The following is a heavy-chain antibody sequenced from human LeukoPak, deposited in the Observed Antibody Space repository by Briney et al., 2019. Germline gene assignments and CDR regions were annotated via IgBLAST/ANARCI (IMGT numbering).Heavy chain of an antibody. V-gene: IGHV3-23*01. Sequence: PGGSLRLSCAASGFTFSSYAMSWVRQAPGKGLEWVSAISGSGGSTYYADSVKGRFTISRDNSKNTLYLQMNSLRAEDTVVYYCAKDGRVFGVATNQYGMDVWGQGTTVTVSS. CDR3: AKDGRVFGVATNQYGMDV. D-gene: IGHD3-3*01. CDR2: ISGSGGST. CDR1: GFTFSSYA. J-gene: IGHJ6*02.